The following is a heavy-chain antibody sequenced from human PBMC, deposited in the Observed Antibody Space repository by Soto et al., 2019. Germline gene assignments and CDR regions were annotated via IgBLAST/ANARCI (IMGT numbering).Heavy chain of an antibody. J-gene: IGHJ4*02. V-gene: IGHV4-59*01. Sequence: QVQLQESGPGLVKPSETLSLTCTVSGGSISNYYWSWIRQSPGKGLEWIGYLYYSGGTNYNPSLKTRDTMSVDTTRSQFSLNLTSVTAADTAVYYCARGHYVCGSYRPDFDYWGQGTLVTVSS. CDR2: LYYSGGT. CDR3: ARGHYVCGSYRPDFDY. CDR1: GGSISNYY. D-gene: IGHD3-16*02.